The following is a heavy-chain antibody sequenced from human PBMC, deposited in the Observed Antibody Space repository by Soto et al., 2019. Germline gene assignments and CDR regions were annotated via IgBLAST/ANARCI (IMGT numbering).Heavy chain of an antibody. CDR3: ARGFPRRLIAAPFDY. V-gene: IGHV3-33*01. D-gene: IGHD6-6*01. CDR2: IWFDGSNK. J-gene: IGHJ4*02. Sequence: QVQLVESGGGVVQPGRSLRLSCAASGFTFSSFGMHWVRQAPGKGLEWVAVIWFDGSNKYYADSVKGRFTISRDNSKNTLYLQMNTLRADDTAVYYCARGFPRRLIAAPFDYWGQGTLVTVSS. CDR1: GFTFSSFG.